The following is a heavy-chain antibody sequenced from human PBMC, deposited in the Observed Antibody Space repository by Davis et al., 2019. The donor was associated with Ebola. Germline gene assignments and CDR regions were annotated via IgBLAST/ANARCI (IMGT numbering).Heavy chain of an antibody. V-gene: IGHV4-34*01. CDR2: INHSGST. CDR1: GGSFSGYY. CDR3: ARGGGWLVRDY. D-gene: IGHD6-19*01. J-gene: IGHJ4*02. Sequence: MPSETLSLTCAVSGGSFSGYYWSWIRQPPGKGLEWIGEINHSGSTNYNPSLKSRVTISVDTSKNQFSLKLSSVTAAETAVYYCARGGGWLVRDYWGQGTLVTVSS.